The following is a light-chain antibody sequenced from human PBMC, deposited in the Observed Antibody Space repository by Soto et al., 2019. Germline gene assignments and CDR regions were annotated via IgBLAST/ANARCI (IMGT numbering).Light chain of an antibody. CDR1: QSVTSK. CDR2: DVS. J-gene: IGKJ5*01. Sequence: EIVMTQSPATLSVSPGERATLSCRASQSVTSKLAWYQQKPGKAPRLLIYDVSTRATGIPARFSGSGSETDFTLTISTLQSEDFAVYYCQHYNTWPLTFGHGTRLEIK. V-gene: IGKV3-15*01. CDR3: QHYNTWPLT.